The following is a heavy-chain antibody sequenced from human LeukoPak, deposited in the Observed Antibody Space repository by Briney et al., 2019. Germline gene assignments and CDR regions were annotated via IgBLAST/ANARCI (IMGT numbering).Heavy chain of an antibody. Sequence: GGSLRLSCAASGFTFSSYAMHWVRQAPGKGLEWVAVISYDGSNKYYADSVKGRFTISRDNSKNTLYLQMNSLRAEDTAVYYCGMEQRKYSAGFTIDYWGQGTLVTVSS. CDR2: ISYDGSNK. D-gene: IGHD2-15*01. J-gene: IGHJ4*02. CDR1: GFTFSSYA. V-gene: IGHV3-30-3*01. CDR3: GMEQRKYSAGFTIDY.